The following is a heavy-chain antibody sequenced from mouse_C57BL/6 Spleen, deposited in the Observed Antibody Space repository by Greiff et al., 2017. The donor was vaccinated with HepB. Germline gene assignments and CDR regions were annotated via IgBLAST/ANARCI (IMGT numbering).Heavy chain of an antibody. CDR2: IRNKANGYTT. J-gene: IGHJ2*01. CDR3: ARYGYYGSLDY. D-gene: IGHD1-1*01. Sequence: EVKLMESGGGLVQPGGSLSLSCAASGFTFTDYYMSWVRQPPGKALEWLGFIRNKANGYTTEYSASVKGRFTISRDNSQSILYLQMNALRAEDSATYYCARYGYYGSLDYWGQGTTLTVSS. V-gene: IGHV7-3*01. CDR1: GFTFTDYY.